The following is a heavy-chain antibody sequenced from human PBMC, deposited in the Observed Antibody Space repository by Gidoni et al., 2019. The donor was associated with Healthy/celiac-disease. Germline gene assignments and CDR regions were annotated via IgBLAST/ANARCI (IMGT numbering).Heavy chain of an antibody. J-gene: IGHJ4*02. D-gene: IGHD1-26*01. CDR3: AKDPARVGAFTSSFDY. V-gene: IGHV3-23*01. CDR1: GCTFSSYA. CDR2: ISCSGGST. Sequence: EVQLLESGGGLVQPGGSLRLSCAASGCTFSSYAMGWVRQAPGKGRVWVSAISCSGGSTYYADSVKGRFTISRDNSKNTLYLQMNSLRAEDTAVYYCAKDPARVGAFTSSFDYWGQGTLVTVSS.